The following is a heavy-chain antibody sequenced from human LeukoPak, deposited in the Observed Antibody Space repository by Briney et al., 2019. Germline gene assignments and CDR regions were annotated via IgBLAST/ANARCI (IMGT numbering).Heavy chain of an antibody. V-gene: IGHV1-69-2*01. Sequence: ASVKVSCKASAYIFIDYYMHWVRQAPGKGLEWMGRVDPEDGEAIYAEKFQGRVSVTADTSTDTSYMELSSLRFEDTAVYYCSVSMSTVDFWGQGTLVTVSS. J-gene: IGHJ4*02. CDR3: SVSMSTVDF. D-gene: IGHD2/OR15-2a*01. CDR2: VDPEDGEA. CDR1: AYIFIDYY.